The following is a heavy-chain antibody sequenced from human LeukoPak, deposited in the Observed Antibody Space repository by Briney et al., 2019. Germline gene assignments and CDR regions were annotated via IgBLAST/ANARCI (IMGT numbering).Heavy chain of an antibody. CDR2: IRYDGSNK. D-gene: IGHD2-2*01. Sequence: GGSLRLSCTGSGFTFGHYAMAWVRQAPGKGLEWVAFIRYDGSNKYYADSVKGRFTISRDNSKNTLYLQMNSLRAEDTAVYYCAKDSDHIVVVPAAIPGEFDYWGQGTLVTVSS. CDR3: AKDSDHIVVVPAAIPGEFDY. CDR1: GFTFGHYA. V-gene: IGHV3-30*02. J-gene: IGHJ4*02.